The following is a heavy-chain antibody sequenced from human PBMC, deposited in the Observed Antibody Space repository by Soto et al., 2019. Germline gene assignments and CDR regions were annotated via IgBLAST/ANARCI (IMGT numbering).Heavy chain of an antibody. D-gene: IGHD6-13*01. CDR2: ISGSGGST. J-gene: IGHJ4*02. CDR1: GFTFSSYA. V-gene: IGHV3-23*01. CDR3: AKDTRRGYMGIAAAGRPDY. Sequence: PGGSLRLSCAASGFTFSSYAMSWVRQAPGKGLEWVSAISGSGGSTYYADSVKGRFTISRDNSKNTLYLQMNSLRAEDTAVYYCAKDTRRGYMGIAAAGRPDYWGQGTLVTVSS.